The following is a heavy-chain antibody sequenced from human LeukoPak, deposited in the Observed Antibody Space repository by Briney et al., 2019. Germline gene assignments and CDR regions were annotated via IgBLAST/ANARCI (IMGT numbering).Heavy chain of an antibody. V-gene: IGHV1-2*02. Sequence: GASVKVSCKASGYTYTGYHMHWVRQAPGQGLEWMGWINPNSGGTNYAQKFQGRVTMTRDTSISTAYMELSRLRSDDTAVYYCARAQPDYYDSKDYWGQGTLVTVSS. CDR1: GYTYTGYH. CDR3: ARAQPDYYDSKDY. CDR2: INPNSGGT. J-gene: IGHJ4*02. D-gene: IGHD3-22*01.